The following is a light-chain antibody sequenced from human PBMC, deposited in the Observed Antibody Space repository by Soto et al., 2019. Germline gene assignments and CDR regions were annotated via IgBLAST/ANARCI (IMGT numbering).Light chain of an antibody. CDR2: GAS. CDR3: QQYDRSPYT. V-gene: IGKV3-20*01. CDR1: QIVNSND. Sequence: EIVLTQSPDTLSLSPGERATLSCRASQIVNSNDLAWYQHKPGQAPRLLIYGASSRPGGIPDKFSGSGSGTDFTFTINRLQPEDFAGYCCQQYDRSPYTCGQGTKLEI. J-gene: IGKJ2*01.